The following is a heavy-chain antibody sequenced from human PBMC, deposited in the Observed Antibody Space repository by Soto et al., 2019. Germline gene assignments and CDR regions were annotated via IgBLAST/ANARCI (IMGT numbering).Heavy chain of an antibody. Sequence: ASVKVSCKASGYTFTSYGISWVRQAPGQGLEWMGWIIAIHGIANYAQKLQGRVTMTTDKSTSTAYMELSSLRSEDTAVYYCARDPGYCSSTSCPNYWGQGTLVTVSS. CDR3: ARDPGYCSSTSCPNY. CDR2: IIAIHGIA. J-gene: IGHJ4*02. V-gene: IGHV1-18*01. CDR1: GYTFTSYG. D-gene: IGHD2-2*01.